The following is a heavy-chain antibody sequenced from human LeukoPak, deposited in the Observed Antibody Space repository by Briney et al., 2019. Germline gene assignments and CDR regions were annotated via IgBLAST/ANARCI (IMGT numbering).Heavy chain of an antibody. Sequence: GGSLRLSCAASGFTFSDYAMSWVRQAPGKGLEWVSAVSPSGDTTYYADSVRGRLIISRGNSKNTLDLQMDSLRTDDTAIYYCARERHGSGNYYPYFDSWGQGALVTVSS. CDR3: ARERHGSGNYYPYFDS. J-gene: IGHJ4*02. CDR1: GFTFSDYA. V-gene: IGHV3-23*01. D-gene: IGHD3-10*01. CDR2: VSPSGDTT.